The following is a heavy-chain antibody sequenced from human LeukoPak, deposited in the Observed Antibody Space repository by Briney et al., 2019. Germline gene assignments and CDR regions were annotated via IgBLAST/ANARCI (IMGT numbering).Heavy chain of an antibody. CDR3: VRDGLNWNYDY. D-gene: IGHD1-7*01. CDR1: GYTFTDYY. V-gene: IGHV1-2*02. J-gene: IGHJ4*02. CDR2: ISPTSGDT. Sequence: ASVKVSCKASGYTFTDYYMHWVRQAPGQGLEWMGWISPTSGDTRYAQKFQGRVAMTRDTSITTAHMELSRLRSDDTAVYYCVRDGLNWNYDYWSQGTLVAVSS.